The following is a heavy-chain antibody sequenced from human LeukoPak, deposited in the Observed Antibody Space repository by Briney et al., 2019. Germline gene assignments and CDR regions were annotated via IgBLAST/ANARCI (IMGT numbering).Heavy chain of an antibody. V-gene: IGHV3-7*01. J-gene: IGHJ4*02. CDR1: RFSFSNYW. CDR2: IKQDGSEK. Sequence: GGSLRLSCAASRFSFSNYWMTWVRQAPGKGLEWVANIKQDGSEKYYVDSVKGRFTISRDNAKKSLYLQMSSLRAEDTGVYYCARVGGGGGWYWDYWGQGTLVTVSS. CDR3: ARVGGGGGWYWDY. D-gene: IGHD6-19*01.